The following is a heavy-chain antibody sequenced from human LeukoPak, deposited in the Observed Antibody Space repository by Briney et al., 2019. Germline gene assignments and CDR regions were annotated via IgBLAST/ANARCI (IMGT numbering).Heavy chain of an antibody. V-gene: IGHV4-39*02. CDR1: GGSISSSSYY. CDR3: ARDRYYYDSSGYNDPWDAFDI. Sequence: SETLSLTCTVSGGSISSSSYYWGWIRQPPGKGLEWIGSIYYSGSTYYNPSLKSRVTISVDTSKNQFSLKLSSVTAADTAVHYCARDRYYYDSSGYNDPWDAFDIWGQGTMVTVSS. D-gene: IGHD3-22*01. CDR2: IYYSGST. J-gene: IGHJ3*02.